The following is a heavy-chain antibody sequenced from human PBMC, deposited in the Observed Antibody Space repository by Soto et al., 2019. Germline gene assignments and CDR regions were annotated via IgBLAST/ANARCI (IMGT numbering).Heavy chain of an antibody. Sequence: GGSLRLSCAASGFTFSSYWMSWVRQAPGKGLEWVANIKQDGSEKYYVDSVKGRFTISRDNAKNSLYLQMNSLRAEDTAVYYCARERVYDFWSGYRGVDDAFDIWGQGTMVTVSS. D-gene: IGHD3-3*01. J-gene: IGHJ3*02. CDR1: GFTFSSYW. V-gene: IGHV3-7*01. CDR3: ARERVYDFWSGYRGVDDAFDI. CDR2: IKQDGSEK.